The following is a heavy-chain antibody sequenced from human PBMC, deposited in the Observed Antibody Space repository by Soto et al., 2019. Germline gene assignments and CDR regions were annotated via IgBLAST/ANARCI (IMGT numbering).Heavy chain of an antibody. CDR2: TDYSGNT. CDR1: SDSISSYY. J-gene: IGHJ4*02. V-gene: IGHV4-59*08. D-gene: IGHD6-19*01. Sequence: QVQLQESGPGLVRPSETLSLTCTVSSDSISSYYWIWIRQSPGKGLEWIGYTDYSGNTNYNPSLKSRVTISGDTSKNQFCQRLSSVTAADTAVYYCARAVGDPLYYLDYWGQGTLVTVSS. CDR3: ARAVGDPLYYLDY.